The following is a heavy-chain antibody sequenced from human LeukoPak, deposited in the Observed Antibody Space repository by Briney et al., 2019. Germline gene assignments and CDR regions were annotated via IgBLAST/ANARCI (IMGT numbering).Heavy chain of an antibody. CDR1: GVTINTNY. CDR2: IFYSGST. J-gene: IGHJ4*02. Sequence: AGTLSLTCTVSGVTINTNYMNWVRQAPGKGLEWVGDIFYSGSTNYNPSLKSRFTISTDKSKDQFSLKMTTLTAADTAVYYCVRSGYSNGWYRNWGQGTLVTVSS. CDR3: VRSGYSNGWYRN. D-gene: IGHD6-19*01. V-gene: IGHV4-59*12.